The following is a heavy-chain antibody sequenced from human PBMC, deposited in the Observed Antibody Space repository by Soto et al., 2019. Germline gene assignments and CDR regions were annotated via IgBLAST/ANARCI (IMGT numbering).Heavy chain of an antibody. J-gene: IGHJ2*01. CDR3: AKGTEAVAGNYFDL. Sequence: EAQLLESGGDLVQPGGSLRLSCVASGFTFSSYAMNWVRQAPGKGLEWVSTISGSGSSTSYADSVKGRFSISRDNPKTTLFLQMNSLRAEDTAVYYCAKGTEAVAGNYFDLWGRGTLVTVSS. CDR1: GFTFSSYA. CDR2: ISGSGSST. V-gene: IGHV3-23*01. D-gene: IGHD6-19*01.